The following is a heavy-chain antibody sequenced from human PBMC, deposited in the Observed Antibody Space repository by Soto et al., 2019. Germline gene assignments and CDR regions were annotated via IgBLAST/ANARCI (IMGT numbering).Heavy chain of an antibody. CDR3: ARGGSSSWYPGSNWFDP. CDR2: ISAYNGNT. J-gene: IGHJ5*02. CDR1: GYTFTSYG. D-gene: IGHD6-13*01. V-gene: IGHV1-18*04. Sequence: GASVKFSCKASGYTFTSYGISWVRQAPGQGLEWMGWISAYNGNTNYAQKLQGRVTMTTDTSTSTAYMELRSLRSDDTAVYYCARGGSSSWYPGSNWFDPWGQGTLVTVS.